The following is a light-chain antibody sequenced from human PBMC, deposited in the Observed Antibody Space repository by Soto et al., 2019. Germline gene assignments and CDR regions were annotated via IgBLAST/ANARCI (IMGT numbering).Light chain of an antibody. CDR3: QHYYNYPWT. CDR2: AAS. J-gene: IGKJ1*01. Sequence: AVLLTQSPSSFSASTGDRATITCRASQDIHNYLAWYQQVPGKAPKLLLYAASILQTGVPSRFSGSGSGTDFTLTIDGLQSEAFATSFCQHYYNYPWTFGQGTTVE. CDR1: QDIHNY. V-gene: IGKV1-8*01.